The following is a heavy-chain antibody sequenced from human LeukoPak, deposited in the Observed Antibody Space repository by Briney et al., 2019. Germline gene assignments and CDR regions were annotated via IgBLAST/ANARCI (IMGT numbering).Heavy chain of an antibody. V-gene: IGHV4-30-2*01. CDR2: IYQNGNT. D-gene: IGHD6-13*01. Sequence: PSETLSLTCAVSGGSISSGGYSWSWIRQPPGKGLEWIGYIYQNGNTYYNPSLKSRVTISVDRSKNQFSLNLSSVTAADTAVYYCGRGGIAAAASGIDYWGQGTLAAVSS. CDR1: GGSISSGGYS. J-gene: IGHJ4*02. CDR3: GRGGIAAAASGIDY.